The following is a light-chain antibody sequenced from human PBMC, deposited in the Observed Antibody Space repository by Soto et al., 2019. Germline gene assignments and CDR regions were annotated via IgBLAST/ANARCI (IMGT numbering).Light chain of an antibody. CDR3: HQYGNLPLNT. Sequence: ETVLTQSPATLSLSPGERATLSCGASQSVSSNYLAWYQQKPGLAPRLLIYDASTRATGIPDRFSGSGFGTDFTLTISRLEPEDFAVYYCHQYGNLPLNTFGQGTRLEIK. J-gene: IGKJ2*01. CDR2: DAS. CDR1: QSVSSNY. V-gene: IGKV3D-20*01.